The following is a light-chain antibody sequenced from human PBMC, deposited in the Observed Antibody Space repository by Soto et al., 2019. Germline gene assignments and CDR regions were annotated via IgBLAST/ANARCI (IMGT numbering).Light chain of an antibody. J-gene: IGKJ1*01. CDR2: DAS. CDR1: QTISTW. V-gene: IGKV1-5*01. CDR3: QQYHTYRT. Sequence: DIQVTQSPPTLSASVGDRVTITCRASQTISTWMAWYQQKPGKAPKLLVYDASTLQSGVASRFSGSGSGTEFTLTISSLQPDDFATYYCQQYHTYRTFGQGTKVEIK.